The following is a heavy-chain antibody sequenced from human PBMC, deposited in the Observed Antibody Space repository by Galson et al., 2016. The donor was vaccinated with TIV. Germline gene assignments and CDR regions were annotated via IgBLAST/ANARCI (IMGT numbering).Heavy chain of an antibody. Sequence: GSLRLSCAGSGFTFSSYEVNWVRQAPGKGLEWISYISPSGTIYYADSVKGRFTISRDDAKNSLFLQMNSLRAEDTAVYFCARVATFVDAFDLWGQGTVVTVS. J-gene: IGHJ3*01. CDR2: ISPSGTI. V-gene: IGHV3-48*03. D-gene: IGHD5-12*01. CDR1: GFTFSSYE. CDR3: ARVATFVDAFDL.